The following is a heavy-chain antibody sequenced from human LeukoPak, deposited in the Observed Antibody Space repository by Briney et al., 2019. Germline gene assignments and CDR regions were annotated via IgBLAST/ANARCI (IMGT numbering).Heavy chain of an antibody. CDR3: ARDDDILTGYCCFDY. CDR2: IYHSGTT. CDR1: GVSFSGYY. V-gene: IGHV4-38-2*02. J-gene: IGHJ4*02. D-gene: IGHD3-9*01. Sequence: SETLSLTCAVYGVSFSGYYWSWIRQPPGKGLEWIGSIYHSGTTYYNPSLKSRVTISVDTSKNQFSLRLSSVTAADTAVYYCARDDDILTGYCCFDYWGLGSLVTVSS.